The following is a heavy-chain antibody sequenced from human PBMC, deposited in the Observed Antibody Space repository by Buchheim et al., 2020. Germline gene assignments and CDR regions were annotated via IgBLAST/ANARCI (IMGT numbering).Heavy chain of an antibody. J-gene: IGHJ5*02. V-gene: IGHV3-74*01. CDR1: GFTFYNYW. Sequence: EVQLVESGGGLVQPGGSLRLSCAASGFTFYNYWMHWVRQAPGKGLVWVSRIDTDGSRTDFADSVKGRFSISRDNAKNTVNLQMNTLRAEDTAVYYCVRGGDHGSSSYGKSWGQGTL. CDR2: IDTDGSRT. CDR3: VRGGDHGSSSYGKS. D-gene: IGHD6-6*01.